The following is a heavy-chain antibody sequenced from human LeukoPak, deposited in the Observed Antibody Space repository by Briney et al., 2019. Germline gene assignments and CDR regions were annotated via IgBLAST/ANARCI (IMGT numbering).Heavy chain of an antibody. D-gene: IGHD3-16*01. CDR2: INPNSGGT. CDR3: ARGEARPQIYTYSYYRDV. Sequence: GASVKVSCKASGYTFTGYYMHWVRQAPGQGLEWMGWINPNSGGTNYAQKFQGRVTMTRDTSISTAYMELSRLRSDDTAVYYCARGEARPQIYTYSYYRDVGEKGTTATASS. J-gene: IGHJ6*03. CDR1: GYTFTGYY. V-gene: IGHV1-2*02.